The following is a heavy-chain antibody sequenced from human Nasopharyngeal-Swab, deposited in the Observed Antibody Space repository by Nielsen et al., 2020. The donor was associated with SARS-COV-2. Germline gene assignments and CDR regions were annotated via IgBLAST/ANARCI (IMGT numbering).Heavy chain of an antibody. CDR1: GYTFTSYG. J-gene: IGHJ6*02. Sequence: ASVKVSCKASGYTFTSYGISWVRQAPGQGLEWMGWISAYNGNTNYAQKLQGRVTMTTDTSTSTAYVELRSLRSDDTAVYYCARDVESDSSGYYYYYGMDVWGQGTTVTVSS. CDR3: ARDVESDSSGYYYYYGMDV. CDR2: ISAYNGNT. V-gene: IGHV1-18*01. D-gene: IGHD3-22*01.